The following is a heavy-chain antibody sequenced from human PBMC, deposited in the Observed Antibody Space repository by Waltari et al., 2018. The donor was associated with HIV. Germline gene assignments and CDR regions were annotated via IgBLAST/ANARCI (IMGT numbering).Heavy chain of an antibody. CDR3: ARDHYYGSSGYYSDY. CDR2: ISGYNGDT. Sequence: QVHLVQSGAELRKPGASVTVSCKASGYNFTIYGIQWVRQAPGQGLEWMGWISGYNGDTKYAQKVRGRVTMTTDTSTSTAYLEMGSLRFDDTAVYYCARDHYYGSSGYYSDYWGQGTLVTVSS. J-gene: IGHJ4*02. CDR1: GYNFTIYG. D-gene: IGHD3-22*01. V-gene: IGHV1-18*01.